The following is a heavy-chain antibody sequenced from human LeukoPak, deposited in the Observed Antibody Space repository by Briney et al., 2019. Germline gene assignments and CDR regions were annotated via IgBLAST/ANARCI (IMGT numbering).Heavy chain of an antibody. D-gene: IGHD4-17*01. CDR2: IRSKANSYAT. Sequence: PGGSPRLSCAASGFTFSGSAMHWVRQASGKGLEWVGRIRSKANSYATAYAASVKGRFTISRDDSKNTAYLQMNSLKTEDTAVYYCTRSGDQRNYYYGMDVWGQGTTVTVSS. CDR1: GFTFSGSA. J-gene: IGHJ6*02. CDR3: TRSGDQRNYYYGMDV. V-gene: IGHV3-73*01.